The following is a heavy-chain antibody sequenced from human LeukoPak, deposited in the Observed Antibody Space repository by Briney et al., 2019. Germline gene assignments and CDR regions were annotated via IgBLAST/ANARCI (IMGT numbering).Heavy chain of an antibody. J-gene: IGHJ4*02. CDR1: GYTFTGYY. CDR2: INPNSGGT. CDR3: ARGGVGKYSSGWHI. Sequence: ASVKVSCKASGYTFTGYYMHWVRQAPGQGLEWMGWINPNSGGTNYAQKFQGRVTMTRDTSISTDYMELSRLRSDDTAVYYCARGGVGKYSSGWHIWGQGTLVTVSS. V-gene: IGHV1-2*02. D-gene: IGHD6-19*01.